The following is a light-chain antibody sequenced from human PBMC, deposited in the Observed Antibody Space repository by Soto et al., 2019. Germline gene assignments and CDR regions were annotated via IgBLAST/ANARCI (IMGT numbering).Light chain of an antibody. Sequence: EIGLSQSPATLSLSSGARATLSCRASHRISSSYLAWYQQRPGKAPRLLIYDVSSLETGIPERFSGSGSGTEFTLTISRLQPEDFAAYYCQQYGSFSGTFGQGTKVDIK. V-gene: IGKV3-20*01. CDR1: HRISSSY. CDR3: QQYGSFSGT. CDR2: DVS. J-gene: IGKJ1*01.